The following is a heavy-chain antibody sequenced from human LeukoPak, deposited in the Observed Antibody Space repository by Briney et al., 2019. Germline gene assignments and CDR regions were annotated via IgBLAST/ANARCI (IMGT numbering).Heavy chain of an antibody. CDR3: ARNNLPGPYFVFWD. CDR2: VKQDDSEK. CDR1: GFIFSGNW. V-gene: IGHV3-7*01. Sequence: GGSLRLSCAASGFIFSGNWMSWVRQAPGKGLEWVASVKQDDSEKFYVDSVKGRFTIFRDNAEKSLYLQMSSLRVEDTAVYYCARNNLPGPYFVFWDWGPGTLVTVSS. D-gene: IGHD3-3*01. J-gene: IGHJ4*02.